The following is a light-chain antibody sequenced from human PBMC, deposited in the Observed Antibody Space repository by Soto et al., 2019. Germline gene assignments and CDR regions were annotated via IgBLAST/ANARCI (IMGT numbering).Light chain of an antibody. CDR1: SSDVGGYHY. CDR3: SSYTSSSTLV. Sequence: QSALTQPASVSGSPGQSITISCTGTSSDVGGYHYVSWYQQHPGKAPKLMIYDVSNRPSGVSNRFSGSKSGNTASLTISGLQAEDEADYYCSSYTSSSTLVFGGGTKVTLL. CDR2: DVS. J-gene: IGLJ2*01. V-gene: IGLV2-14*01.